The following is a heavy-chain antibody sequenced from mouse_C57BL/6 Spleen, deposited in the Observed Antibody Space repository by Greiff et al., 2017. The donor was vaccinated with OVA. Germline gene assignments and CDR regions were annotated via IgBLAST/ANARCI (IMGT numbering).Heavy chain of an antibody. V-gene: IGHV1-69*01. J-gene: IGHJ3*01. CDR2: IDPSDSYT. CDR1: GYTFTSYW. D-gene: IGHD2-3*01. Sequence: QVQLKQPGAELVMPGASVKLSCKASGYTFTSYWMHWVKQRPGQGLEWIGEIDPSDSYTNYNQKFKGKSTLTVDKSSSTAYMQLSSLTSEDSAVYYCARSFDGYYVFFAYWGQGTLVTVSA. CDR3: ARSFDGYYVFFAY.